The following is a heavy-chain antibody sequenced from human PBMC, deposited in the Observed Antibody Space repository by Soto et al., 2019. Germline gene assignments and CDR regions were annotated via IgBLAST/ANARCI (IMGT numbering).Heavy chain of an antibody. D-gene: IGHD6-19*01. V-gene: IGHV3-30-3*01. CDR1: GFAFSSYA. CDR3: ARPFSSGWYGDFDY. CDR2: ISYDASNK. J-gene: IGHJ4*02. Sequence: GGSLRLSCAASGFAFSSYAMHWVRRAPGKGLEWVAVISYDASNKYYADSVKGRFTISRDNSKKTMYLQMSSLRAEDTAVYYCARPFSSGWYGDFDYWGQGTLVTVSS.